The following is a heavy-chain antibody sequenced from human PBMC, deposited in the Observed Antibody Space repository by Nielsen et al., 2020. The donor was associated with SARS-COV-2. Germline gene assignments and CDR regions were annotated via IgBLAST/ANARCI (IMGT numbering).Heavy chain of an antibody. Sequence: ASVKVSCKASGYTFTSYYMHWVRQAPGQGLEWMGIINPSGGSTSYAQKFQGRVTMTRDTSTSTVYMELSSLRSEDTAVYYCAGGGDTAMAHYYYYGMDVWGQGTTVTVSS. CDR3: AGGGDTAMAHYYYYGMDV. D-gene: IGHD5-18*01. CDR2: INPSGGST. J-gene: IGHJ6*02. CDR1: GYTFTSYY. V-gene: IGHV1-46*01.